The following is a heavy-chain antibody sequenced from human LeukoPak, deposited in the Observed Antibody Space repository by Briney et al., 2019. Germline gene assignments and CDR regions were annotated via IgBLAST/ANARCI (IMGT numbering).Heavy chain of an antibody. CDR3: ARDPDYGSGQGY. D-gene: IGHD3-10*01. V-gene: IGHV1-69*13. CDR1: GYTFTSYD. CDR2: IIPIFGTA. J-gene: IGHJ4*02. Sequence: SVKVSCKASGYTFTSYDINWVRQATGQGLEWMGGIIPIFGTANYAQKFQGRVTITADESTSTAYMELSSLRSEDTAVYYCARDPDYGSGQGYWGQGTLVTVSS.